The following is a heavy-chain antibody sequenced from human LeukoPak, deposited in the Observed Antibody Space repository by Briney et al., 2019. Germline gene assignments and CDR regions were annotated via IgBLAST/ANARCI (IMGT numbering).Heavy chain of an antibody. CDR2: ISYDGSNK. V-gene: IGHV3-30*18. CDR3: AKAHGYGDSGPGRFRKVDAFDI. CDR1: GFTFSSYG. D-gene: IGHD4-17*01. J-gene: IGHJ3*02. Sequence: PGRSLRLSCAASGFTFSSYGMHWVRQAPGKGLEWVAVISYDGSNKYYADSVKGRFTISRDNSKNTLYLQMNSLRAEDTAVYYCAKAHGYGDSGPGRFRKVDAFDIWGQGTMVTVSS.